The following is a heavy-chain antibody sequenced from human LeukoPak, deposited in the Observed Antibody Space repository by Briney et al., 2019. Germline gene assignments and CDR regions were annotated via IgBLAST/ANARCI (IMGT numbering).Heavy chain of an antibody. CDR3: AKESDGAGSYYEIDY. V-gene: IGHV3-30*18. D-gene: IGHD3-10*01. CDR1: GFTFSRYG. CDR2: ISYDGSNK. J-gene: IGHJ4*02. Sequence: GGSLRLSCAASGFTFSRYGMHWVRQAPGKGLEWVAVISYDGSNKYYADSVKGRFTISRDNSKNTLYLQMNSLRAEDTAVYYCAKESDGAGSYYEIDYWGQGTLVTVSS.